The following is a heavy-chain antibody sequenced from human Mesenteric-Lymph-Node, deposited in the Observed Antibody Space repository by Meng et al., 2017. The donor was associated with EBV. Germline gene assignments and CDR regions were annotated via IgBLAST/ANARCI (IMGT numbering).Heavy chain of an antibody. D-gene: IGHD4-11*01. Sequence: EVPLLGSGGGLVQRGGTLSLSCAASGFTFNIYDMNWVRQAPGRGLEWVSGISGSGGTRYYADSVKGRFSISRDNSGNTVYLQMNSLRVEDTAVYYCSNLPYSYWGQGTLVTVSS. CDR2: ISGSGGTR. V-gene: IGHV3-23*01. CDR1: GFTFNIYD. CDR3: SNLPYSY. J-gene: IGHJ4*02.